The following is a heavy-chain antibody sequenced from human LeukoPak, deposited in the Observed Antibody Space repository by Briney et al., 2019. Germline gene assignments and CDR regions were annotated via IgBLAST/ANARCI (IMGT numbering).Heavy chain of an antibody. CDR2: VDPEDGVT. CDR1: GYTFTDYY. CDR3: AILIVAGTHFDY. V-gene: IGHV1-69-2*01. J-gene: IGHJ4*02. Sequence: ASVKIPCKVSGYTFTDYYMQWVQQAPGKGLEWMGLVDPEDGVTIYAEKFQGRVTITADTSTDTAYMELSSLRSEDTAVYYCAILIVAGTHFDYWGQGTLVTVSS. D-gene: IGHD6-19*01.